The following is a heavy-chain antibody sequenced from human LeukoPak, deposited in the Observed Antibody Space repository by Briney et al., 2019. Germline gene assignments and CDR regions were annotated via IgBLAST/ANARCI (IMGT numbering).Heavy chain of an antibody. CDR3: ARTYDFWSDKSLRFDP. V-gene: IGHV3-11*04. CDR2: ISSSGSTI. CDR1: GGSIISDAYY. D-gene: IGHD3-3*01. J-gene: IGHJ5*02. Sequence: LSLTCTVSGGSIISDAYYWVWIRQPPGKGLEWVSYISSSGSTIYYADSVKGRFTISRDNAKNSLFLQMNSLRAEDTAVYFCARTYDFWSDKSLRFDPWGQGTLVTVSS.